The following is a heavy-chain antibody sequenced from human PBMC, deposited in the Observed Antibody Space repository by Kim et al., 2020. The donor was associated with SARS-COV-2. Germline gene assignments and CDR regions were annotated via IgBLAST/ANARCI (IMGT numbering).Heavy chain of an antibody. CDR2: INHSGST. V-gene: IGHV4-34*01. CDR3: AREGRVTTVTTGFDP. Sequence: SETLSLTCAVYGGSFSGYYWSWIRQPPGKGLEWIGEINHSGSTNYNPSLKSRVTISVDTSKNQFSLKLSSVTAADTAVYYCAREGRVTTVTTGFDPWGQGTLVTVSS. J-gene: IGHJ5*02. D-gene: IGHD4-17*01. CDR1: GGSFSGYY.